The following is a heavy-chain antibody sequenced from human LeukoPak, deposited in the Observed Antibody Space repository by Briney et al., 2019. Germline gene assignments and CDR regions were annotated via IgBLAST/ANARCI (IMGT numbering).Heavy chain of an antibody. Sequence: SETLSLTCSVSGGSISNYYWSWIRRPAGKGLEWIGRIYASGITDYKPSLKRRVTMSLDTSKTQFSLKLTSVTAADTAVYYCAGLQGGGSYRNFDYWGQGTLVTVSS. D-gene: IGHD3-16*02. CDR1: GGSISNYY. J-gene: IGHJ4*02. CDR2: IYASGIT. CDR3: AGLQGGGSYRNFDY. V-gene: IGHV4-4*07.